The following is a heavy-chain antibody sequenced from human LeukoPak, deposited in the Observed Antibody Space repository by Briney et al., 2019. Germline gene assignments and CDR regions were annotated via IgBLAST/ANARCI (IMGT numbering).Heavy chain of an antibody. Sequence: LTGASLRLSCAASGFTFSSTSMSWVRPAPGKGLDWVSAISGSGGVTYYADSVKGRFTISRHNSKNTLYLQMNSLRAEDTAVYYCANTIALEAAGTHYYYGMDVWGQGTTVPVSS. J-gene: IGHJ6*02. CDR3: ANTIALEAAGTHYYYGMDV. D-gene: IGHD6-13*01. CDR2: ISGSGGVT. V-gene: IGHV3-23*01. CDR1: GFTFSSTS.